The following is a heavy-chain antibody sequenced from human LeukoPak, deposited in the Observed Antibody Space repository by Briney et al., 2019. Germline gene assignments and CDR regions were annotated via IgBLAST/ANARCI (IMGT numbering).Heavy chain of an antibody. CDR3: ARSLRYFDWPHDY. Sequence: PGGSLRLSCAASGFTFSNYAMHWVRQDPGKGLEYVSAISSNGGSTYYANSVKGRFTISRDNSKNTLYLQMGSLRAEDMAVYYCARSLRYFDWPHDYWGQGTLVTVSS. CDR1: GFTFSNYA. D-gene: IGHD3-9*01. J-gene: IGHJ4*02. CDR2: ISSNGGST. V-gene: IGHV3-64*01.